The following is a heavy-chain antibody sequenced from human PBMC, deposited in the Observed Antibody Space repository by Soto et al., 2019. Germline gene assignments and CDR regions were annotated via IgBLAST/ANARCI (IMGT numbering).Heavy chain of an antibody. V-gene: IGHV4-30-4*02. D-gene: IGHD2-8*01. J-gene: IGHJ5*01. CDR1: GGSVTSDEDY. CDR2: ISNSGST. CDR3: GRSSSMLGAGWSDS. Sequence: PSETLSLTCTVSGGSVTSDEDYWSWIRQSPGKGLEWIGYISNSGSTGYNPSLKTRLSMSVDRSKNQFTLSLRSDDTAVYYCGRSSSMLGAGWSDSWGRGTLVTVSS.